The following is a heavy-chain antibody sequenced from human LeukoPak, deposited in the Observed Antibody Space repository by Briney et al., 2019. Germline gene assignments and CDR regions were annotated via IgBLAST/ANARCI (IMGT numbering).Heavy chain of an antibody. Sequence: SETLSLTCSVSGGSISSSSSYWGWIRQPPGKGLEWIGSIYYSGSSFDNPALKSRVTISVDTSKNQFSLKLSSVTAADTAVYFCARGRVSSSTWYSTYYYFFYMDFWGKGTTVTVSS. CDR2: IYYSGSS. D-gene: IGHD4-11*01. J-gene: IGHJ6*03. V-gene: IGHV4-39*07. CDR1: GGSISSSSSY. CDR3: ARGRVSSSTWYSTYYYFFYMDF.